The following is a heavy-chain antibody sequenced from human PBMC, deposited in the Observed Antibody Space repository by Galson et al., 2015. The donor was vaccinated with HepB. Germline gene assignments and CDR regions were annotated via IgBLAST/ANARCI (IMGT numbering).Heavy chain of an antibody. Sequence: SVTVSCKASGDTFTSHAVRWVRQAPGQGLEWMGWISVYNGKRKYAQNFQGRVTWTTDTSTGTAYMELRSLRSDDTAVYYCAVDDYGDYAYDYWGQGTLVTVSS. J-gene: IGHJ4*02. D-gene: IGHD4-17*01. CDR2: ISVYNGKR. CDR1: GDTFTSHA. CDR3: AVDDYGDYAYDY. V-gene: IGHV1-18*04.